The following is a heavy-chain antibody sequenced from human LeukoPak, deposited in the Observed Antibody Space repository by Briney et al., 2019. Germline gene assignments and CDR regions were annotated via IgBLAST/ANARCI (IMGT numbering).Heavy chain of an antibody. CDR2: IKQDGSEK. CDR1: GFTVSANY. CDR3: ARDSPTTVTTGY. J-gene: IGHJ4*02. D-gene: IGHD4-17*01. V-gene: IGHV3-7*01. Sequence: SGGSLRPSCAASGFTVSANYMSWVRQAPGKGLEWVANIKQDGSEKYYVDSVKGRFTISRDNAKNSLYLQMNSLRAEDTAVYYCARDSPTTVTTGYWGQGTLVTVSS.